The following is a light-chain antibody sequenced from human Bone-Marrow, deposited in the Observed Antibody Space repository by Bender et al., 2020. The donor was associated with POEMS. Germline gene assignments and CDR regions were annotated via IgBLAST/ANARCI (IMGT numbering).Light chain of an antibody. CDR1: NIGSKS. V-gene: IGLV3-21*02. CDR3: QILESGEVA. J-gene: IGLJ2*01. CDR2: DDR. Sequence: SYLLTQPPSVSVTPGQTARLTCGGDNIGSKSVHWYQQKPGQAPLLVVFDDRDRPSGIPERFSGSNSGNTATLIIGRVEDGDEADYYCQILESGEVAFGGGTKLTVL.